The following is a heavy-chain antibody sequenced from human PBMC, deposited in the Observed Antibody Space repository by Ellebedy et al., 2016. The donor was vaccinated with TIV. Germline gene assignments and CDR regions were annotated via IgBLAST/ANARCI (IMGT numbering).Heavy chain of an antibody. J-gene: IGHJ5*01. V-gene: IGHV3-30*03. Sequence: GESLKISCAASGFTFSNYWMSWVRQAPGKGPEWVSLISYHGSDKYYADSVKGRFTISRDNSKNTLDLQMNNLRTEDTAVYYCARDPDAFGDQYFDLWGQGTLVIVSS. D-gene: IGHD3-10*01. CDR3: ARDPDAFGDQYFDL. CDR1: GFTFSNYW. CDR2: ISYHGSDK.